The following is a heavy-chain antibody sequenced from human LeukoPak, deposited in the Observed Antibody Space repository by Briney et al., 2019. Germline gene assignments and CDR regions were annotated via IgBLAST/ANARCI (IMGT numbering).Heavy chain of an antibody. D-gene: IGHD5-18*01. CDR2: IIPILGIA. Sequence: SVKVSCKASGGTFSSYAISWVRQAPGQGLEWMGRIIPILGIANYAQKFQGRVTITADKSTSTAYMELSSLRSEDTAVHYCARVDTAMVIDYWGQGTLVTVSS. J-gene: IGHJ4*02. CDR3: ARVDTAMVIDY. CDR1: GGTFSSYA. V-gene: IGHV1-69*04.